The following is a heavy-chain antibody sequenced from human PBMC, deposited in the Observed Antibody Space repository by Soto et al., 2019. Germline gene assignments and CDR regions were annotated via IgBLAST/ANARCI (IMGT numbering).Heavy chain of an antibody. J-gene: IGHJ6*03. Sequence: SETLSLTCTVSGGSISSYYWSWIRQPPGKGLEWIGYIYYSGSTNYNPSLKSRVTISVDTSKNQFSLKLSSVTAADTAVYYCATSRPIFGVVVGYYYCYMDVWGKGTTVTVSS. CDR1: GGSISSYY. CDR2: IYYSGST. D-gene: IGHD3-3*01. V-gene: IGHV4-59*08. CDR3: ATSRPIFGVVVGYYYCYMDV.